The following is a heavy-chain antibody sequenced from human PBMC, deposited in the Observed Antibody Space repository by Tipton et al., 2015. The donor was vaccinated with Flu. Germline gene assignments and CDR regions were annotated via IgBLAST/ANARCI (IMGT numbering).Heavy chain of an antibody. CDR2: IYTGGGT. CDR1: GASISIGAYY. V-gene: IGHV4-61*02. CDR3: ARRVAGSGMAV. J-gene: IGHJ6*02. Sequence: TLSLTCTVSGASISIGAYYWTWIRRPADKGLEWIGRIYTGGGTNYNPSLKSRVTISIDTSKNQFFLRLSSVTAADTAVYYCARRVAGSGMAVWGQGTTVTVSS. D-gene: IGHD3-10*01.